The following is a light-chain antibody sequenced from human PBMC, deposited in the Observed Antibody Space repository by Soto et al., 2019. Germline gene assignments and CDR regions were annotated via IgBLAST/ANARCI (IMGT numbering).Light chain of an antibody. CDR3: SSYTSSSRV. CDR2: EVS. CDR1: SSDVGGYNY. J-gene: IGLJ1*01. Sequence: QSALTQPASVSGSPGQSITISFTGTSSDVGGYNYVSWYQQHPGKAPKLMIYEVSNRPSGVSNRFSGSKSGNTASLTISGLQAEDEADYYCSSYTSSSRVFGTGTKVTVL. V-gene: IGLV2-14*01.